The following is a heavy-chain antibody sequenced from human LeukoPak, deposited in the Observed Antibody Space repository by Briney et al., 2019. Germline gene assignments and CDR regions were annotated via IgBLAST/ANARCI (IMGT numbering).Heavy chain of an antibody. V-gene: IGHV3-53*05. CDR1: GFTVSNKY. CDR3: ARDHGYSGYDTLWTFDI. D-gene: IGHD5-12*01. CDR2: IYSDGRT. J-gene: IGHJ3*02. Sequence: GGSLRLSCAASGFTVSNKYMTWVRQAPGKGLEWVSLIYSDGRTYYADSVKGRFTISRDNSKNTLYLQMNSLRAEDTAVYYCARDHGYSGYDTLWTFDIWGQGTMVTVSS.